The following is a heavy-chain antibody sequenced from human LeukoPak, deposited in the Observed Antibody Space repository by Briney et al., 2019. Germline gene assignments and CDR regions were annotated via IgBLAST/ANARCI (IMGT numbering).Heavy chain of an antibody. CDR2: IYYSGST. D-gene: IGHD1-26*01. CDR1: GGSISSGSYY. Sequence: SETLSLTCTVSGGSISSGSYYWGWIRQPPGKGLEWIGSIYYSGSTYYNPSLKSRVTISVDTSKNQFSLKLSSVTAADTAVYYCASTVGAPDYWGQGTLVTVSS. CDR3: ASTVGAPDY. V-gene: IGHV4-39*01. J-gene: IGHJ4*02.